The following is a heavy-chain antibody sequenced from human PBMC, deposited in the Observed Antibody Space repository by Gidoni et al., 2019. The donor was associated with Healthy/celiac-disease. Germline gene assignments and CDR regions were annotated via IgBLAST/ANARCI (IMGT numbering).Heavy chain of an antibody. CDR1: GFTFRSYG. CDR3: ARDLGYGDYVGFYYYYYGMDV. D-gene: IGHD4-17*01. J-gene: IGHJ6*02. V-gene: IGHV3-33*01. Sequence: QVQLVESGGGVVQPGRSLRLSCAASGFTFRSYGMHWVRQAPGKGLEWVAVIWYDGSNKYYADSVKGRFTISRDNSKNTLYLQMNSLRAEDTAVYYCARDLGYGDYVGFYYYYYGMDVWGQGTTVTVSS. CDR2: IWYDGSNK.